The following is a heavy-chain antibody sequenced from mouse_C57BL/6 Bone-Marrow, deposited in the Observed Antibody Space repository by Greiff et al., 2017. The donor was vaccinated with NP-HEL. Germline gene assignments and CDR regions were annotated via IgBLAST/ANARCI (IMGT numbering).Heavy chain of an antibody. J-gene: IGHJ4*01. CDR3: ARRGPPSGAMDY. CDR2: ISNGGGST. V-gene: IGHV5-12*01. CDR1: GFTFSDYY. Sequence: SGGGLVQPGGSLKLSCAASGFTFSDYYMYWVRQTPEKRLEWVAYISNGGGSTYYPDTVKGRFTISRDNAKNTLYLQMSRLKSEDTAMYYCARRGPPSGAMDYWGQGTSVTVSS.